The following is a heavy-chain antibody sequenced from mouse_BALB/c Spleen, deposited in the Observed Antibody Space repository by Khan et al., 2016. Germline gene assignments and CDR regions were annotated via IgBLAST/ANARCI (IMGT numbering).Heavy chain of an antibody. Sequence: QVQLKQSGTELVRPGASVKLSCKASGYSFTRYWMNWVKQRPGQGLEWICMIHPSDSESRLNQKFKDKATFTVDNSSSIAYMQLSSPTSEDSAVYYSTRSAYGNHPYYAMDYWGQGTSVTVSS. CDR1: GYSFTRYW. V-gene: IGHV1-61*01. J-gene: IGHJ4*01. CDR2: IHPSDSES. D-gene: IGHD2-1*01. CDR3: TRSAYGNHPYYAMDY.